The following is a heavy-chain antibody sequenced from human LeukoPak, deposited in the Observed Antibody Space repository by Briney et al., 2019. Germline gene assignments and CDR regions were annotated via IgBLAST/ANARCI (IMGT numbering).Heavy chain of an antibody. J-gene: IGHJ3*02. CDR3: AKGLLETSGAFGI. D-gene: IGHD1-1*01. CDR1: GFTFDDYA. Sequence: GGSMRLSCAASGFTFDDYAMHWVRQAPGKGLEWVSGISWNSGSIGYADSVKGLFTISRDNAKNSLYLQMNSLRAEDTALYDCAKGLLETSGAFGIWGQGTMVTVSS. CDR2: ISWNSGSI. V-gene: IGHV3-9*01.